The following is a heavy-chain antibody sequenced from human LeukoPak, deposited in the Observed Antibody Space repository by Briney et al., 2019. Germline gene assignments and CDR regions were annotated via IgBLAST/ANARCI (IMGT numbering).Heavy chain of an antibody. D-gene: IGHD2-15*01. V-gene: IGHV4-31*03. CDR2: IYYSGST. CDR3: ARGNEYTWWQ. CDR1: GGSISSGGYY. J-gene: IGHJ4*02. Sequence: SQTLSLTCTVSGGSISSGGYYWSWIRQHPGKGLEWIGYIYYSGSTNYNPSLKSRVTISVDTSKNQFSLKLSSVTAADTAIYYCARGNEYTWWQWSQGTLVTVSS.